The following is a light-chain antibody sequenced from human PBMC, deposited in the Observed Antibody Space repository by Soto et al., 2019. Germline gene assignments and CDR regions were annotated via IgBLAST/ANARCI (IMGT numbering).Light chain of an antibody. CDR1: QSVSIN. J-gene: IGKJ2*03. CDR3: QQYHNWYS. CDR2: GAS. Sequence: VMTQSPATLSVSPGERATLSCRASQSVSINLAWYQQKPGQAPRLLIYGASTRATGIPARFSGSGSGTEFTLTISSLQSADSAVYYCQQYHNWYSFGQGSKVEIK. V-gene: IGKV3-15*01.